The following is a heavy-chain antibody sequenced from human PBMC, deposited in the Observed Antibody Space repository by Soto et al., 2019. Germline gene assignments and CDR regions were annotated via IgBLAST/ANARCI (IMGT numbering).Heavy chain of an antibody. Sequence: SETLSLTCTVSGGSISSYYWSWIRQPPGKGLEWIGYIYYSGSTNYNPSLRSRVTISVDTSKNQFSLKLSSVTAADTAVYYCARGLRFLEWLSFDYWGQGTLVTVSS. J-gene: IGHJ4*02. V-gene: IGHV4-59*01. CDR2: IYYSGST. D-gene: IGHD3-3*01. CDR3: ARGLRFLEWLSFDY. CDR1: GGSISSYY.